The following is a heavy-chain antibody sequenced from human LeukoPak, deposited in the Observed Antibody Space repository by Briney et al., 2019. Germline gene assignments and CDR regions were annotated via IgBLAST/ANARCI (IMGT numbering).Heavy chain of an antibody. CDR2: ISSSSSYI. Sequence: GGSLRLSCAASGFTFSSYSMNWVRQAPGKGLEWVSSISSSSSYIYYADSVKGRFTISRDNAKNSLYLQMNSLRAEDTAVYYCVRGSGSYRDFDYWGQGTLVTVSS. J-gene: IGHJ4*02. V-gene: IGHV3-21*01. CDR3: VRGSGSYRDFDY. CDR1: GFTFSSYS. D-gene: IGHD3-10*01.